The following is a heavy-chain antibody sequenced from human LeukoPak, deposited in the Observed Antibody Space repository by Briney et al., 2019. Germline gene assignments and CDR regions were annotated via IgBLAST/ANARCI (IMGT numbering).Heavy chain of an antibody. D-gene: IGHD3-3*01. Sequence: PSETLSLTCIVSGGSIRSYDWSWIRQPPGKGLEWIGYIYFSGSTSYNPSLKSRVTISVDRSKNQFSLKLSSVAAADTAVYYCARSYDTNFDYWGQGTLVTVSS. CDR2: IYFSGST. J-gene: IGHJ4*02. V-gene: IGHV4-59*01. CDR3: ARSYDTNFDY. CDR1: GGSIRSYD.